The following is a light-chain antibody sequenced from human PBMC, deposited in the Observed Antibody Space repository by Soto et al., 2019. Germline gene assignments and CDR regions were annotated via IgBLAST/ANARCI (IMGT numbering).Light chain of an antibody. Sequence: QSVLTQPASVSGSPGQSITISCTGTSSDVGAYNFVSWYQHHPDKAPKLMISEVSNRPSGVSDRFSGSKSGNTASLTISGLQAEDEADYYCASLPTTSFGFGTGTKDTV. J-gene: IGLJ1*01. CDR3: ASLPTTSFG. CDR1: SSDVGAYNF. V-gene: IGLV2-14*01. CDR2: EVS.